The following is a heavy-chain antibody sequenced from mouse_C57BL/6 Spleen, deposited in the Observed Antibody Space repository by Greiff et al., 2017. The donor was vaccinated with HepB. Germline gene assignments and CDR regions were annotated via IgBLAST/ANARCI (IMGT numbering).Heavy chain of an antibody. CDR1: GYTFTSYW. J-gene: IGHJ2*01. Sequence: QVQLQQPGAELVMPGASVKLSCKASGYTFTSYWMHWVKQRPGQGLEWIGEIDPSDSYTNYNQKFKGKSTLTVDKSSSTAYMQRSSLTSEASAVYYCARRDYGSLDYWGQGTTLTVSS. V-gene: IGHV1-69*01. D-gene: IGHD1-1*01. CDR2: IDPSDSYT. CDR3: ARRDYGSLDY.